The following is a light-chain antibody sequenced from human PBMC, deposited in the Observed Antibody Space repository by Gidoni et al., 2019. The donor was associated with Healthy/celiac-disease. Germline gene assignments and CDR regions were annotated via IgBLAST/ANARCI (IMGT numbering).Light chain of an antibody. CDR3: QAWDSSTYVV. J-gene: IGLJ2*01. CDR1: KLGDKY. V-gene: IGLV3-1*01. CDR2: QDS. Sequence: SYELTQPPSVYVSPGQTASITFSGDKLGDKYAFWYQQKPGQSPVVFIYQDSKRPSGFPERFSGSNSGNTATLTISGTQAMDEADYYCQAWDSSTYVVFGGGTKLTVL.